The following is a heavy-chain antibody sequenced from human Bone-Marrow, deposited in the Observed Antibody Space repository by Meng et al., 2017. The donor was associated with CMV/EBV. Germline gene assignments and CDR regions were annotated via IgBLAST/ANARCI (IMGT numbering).Heavy chain of an antibody. CDR3: ARPGYCSSTSCYLLDY. Sequence: ASVKVSCKASGYTFTSYDINWVRQATGQGLEWMGWMNPNSGNTGYAQKFQGRVTMTRNTSISTAYMELSRLRSDDTAVYYCARPGYCSSTSCYLLDYWGQGTLVTVSS. D-gene: IGHD2-2*01. CDR1: GYTFTSYD. V-gene: IGHV1-8*01. CDR2: MNPNSGNT. J-gene: IGHJ4*02.